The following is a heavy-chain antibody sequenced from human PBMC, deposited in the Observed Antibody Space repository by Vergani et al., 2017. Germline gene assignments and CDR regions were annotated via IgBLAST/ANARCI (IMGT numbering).Heavy chain of an antibody. CDR1: GYTFTSFG. J-gene: IGHJ5*02. CDR2: ISASSGNT. D-gene: IGHD2-15*01. CDR3: GIDFLFADCSFTADP. V-gene: IGHV1-18*01. Sequence: QVQLVQSGAEVKKPGASVTVSCKASGYTFTSFGATWARQAPGQGLEWMGWISASSGNTNYAQKLQGKVTLTTDTSTNTAYMELRRLRSDDTAIYFCGIDFLFADCSFTADPWGQGTLVTVSS.